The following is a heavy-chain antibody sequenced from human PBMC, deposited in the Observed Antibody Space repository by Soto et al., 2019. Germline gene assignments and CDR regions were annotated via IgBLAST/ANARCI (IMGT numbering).Heavy chain of an antibody. CDR2: ITGGGTDT. CDR1: GFTFSTYA. Sequence: LRLSCAASGFTFSTYAMNWVRQAPGKRLEWISSITGGGTDTYYADSVKGRFTISRDNSKNTLYLQMSSLRAEDTAVYYCAKGSRGHCTGVTCYPFDYWGQGTLVTVSS. CDR3: AKGSRGHCTGVTCYPFDY. J-gene: IGHJ4*02. V-gene: IGHV3-23*01. D-gene: IGHD2-8*02.